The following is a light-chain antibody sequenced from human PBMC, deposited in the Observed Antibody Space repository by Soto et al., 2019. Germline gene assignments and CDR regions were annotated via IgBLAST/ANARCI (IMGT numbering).Light chain of an antibody. V-gene: IGKV1-39*01. CDR1: QSISSS. CDR3: QQSYSTPQWT. J-gene: IGKJ1*01. CDR2: AAS. Sequence: DIQITQSPSSLSASVGARFTITSRASQSISSSLNWSQQKPGKAPKLLIYAASSLQSGVPSRFSGSGSGTDFTLTISSLQPEDFATYYCQQSYSTPQWTFGQGTKVEIK.